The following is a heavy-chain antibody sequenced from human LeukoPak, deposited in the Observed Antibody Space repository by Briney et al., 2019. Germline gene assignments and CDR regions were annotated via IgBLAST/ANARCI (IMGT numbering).Heavy chain of an antibody. D-gene: IGHD3-3*01. Sequence: PGGSLRLSCAASGFTFSSYWMSWVRQAPGKGLEWVSAISGSSGSTYYADSVKGRFTISRDNSKNTLYLQMNSLRAEDTAVYYCAKVIRFLEWSFDYWGQGTLVTVSS. CDR1: GFTFSSYW. CDR3: AKVIRFLEWSFDY. J-gene: IGHJ4*02. V-gene: IGHV3-23*01. CDR2: ISGSSGST.